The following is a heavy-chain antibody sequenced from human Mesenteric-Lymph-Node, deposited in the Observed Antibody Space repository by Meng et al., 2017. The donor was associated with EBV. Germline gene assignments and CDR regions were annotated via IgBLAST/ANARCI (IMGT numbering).Heavy chain of an antibody. J-gene: IGHJ4*02. CDR1: GGSFSGYY. Sequence: QVQLQQWGAGVLKPSETLSLTCAVYGGSFSGYYWSWIRQPPGKGLGWIGEINHSGSTNYTPSLKSRVTISVDTSKNQFSLKLSSVTAADTAVYYCRYYYDSSGYSLDYWGQGTLVTVSS. D-gene: IGHD3-22*01. CDR2: INHSGST. V-gene: IGHV4-34*01. CDR3: RYYYDSSGYSLDY.